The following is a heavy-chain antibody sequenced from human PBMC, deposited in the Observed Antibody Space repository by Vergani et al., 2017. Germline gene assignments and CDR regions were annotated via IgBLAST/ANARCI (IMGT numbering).Heavy chain of an antibody. CDR3: TRDCSGGSCYYYYYGMDV. D-gene: IGHD2-15*01. Sequence: EVQVVESGGGLVQPGGSLRLSCAASGFIFSDHYMDWVRQAPGKGLEWVGRIRNKANDYTTQYAASVKGRFTISRDDSKSIAYLQMNSLKTEDTAVYYCTRDCSGGSCYYYYYGMDVWGQGTTVTVSS. CDR2: IRNKANDYTT. CDR1: GFIFSDHY. J-gene: IGHJ6*02. V-gene: IGHV3-72*01.